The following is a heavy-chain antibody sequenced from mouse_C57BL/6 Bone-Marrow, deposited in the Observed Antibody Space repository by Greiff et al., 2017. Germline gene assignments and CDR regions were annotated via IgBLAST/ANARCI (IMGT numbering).Heavy chain of an antibody. J-gene: IGHJ2*01. CDR3: AKTGSSLVHFGY. V-gene: IGHV2-2*01. D-gene: IGHD1-1*01. Sequence: QVQLKQSGPGLVQPSQSLSITCTASGFSLTSYGVHWVRQSPGKGLEWLGVIWSGGSTDYNAAFISSLSISKDNSKSQVFFKMTSLQADDTAIYYGAKTGSSLVHFGYWGQGTTLTVSS. CDR2: IWSGGST. CDR1: GFSLTSYG.